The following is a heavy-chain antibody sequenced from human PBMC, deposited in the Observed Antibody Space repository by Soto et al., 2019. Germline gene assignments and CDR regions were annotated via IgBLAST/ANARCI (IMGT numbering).Heavy chain of an antibody. Sequence: QVQLVESGGGVVQPGRSLRLSCAASGFTFSSYGMHWVRQAPGKGLEWVAVIWYDGSNKYYADSVKGRFTISRDNSKTTLYLQMNSLRAEDPAVYYCARDQAAAGTAFAYWGQGSVVAVSS. D-gene: IGHD6-13*01. CDR2: IWYDGSNK. J-gene: IGHJ4*02. V-gene: IGHV3-33*01. CDR1: GFTFSSYG. CDR3: ARDQAAAGTAFAY.